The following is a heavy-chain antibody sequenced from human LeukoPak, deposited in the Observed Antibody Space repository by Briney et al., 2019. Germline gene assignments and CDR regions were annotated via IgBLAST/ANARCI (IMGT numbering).Heavy chain of an antibody. J-gene: IGHJ4*02. D-gene: IGHD3-10*01. V-gene: IGHV3-23*01. CDR2: ISGSGGST. CDR1: GFTFSSYA. Sequence: PGGSLRLSCAASGFTFSSYAMSWVRQAPGKGLEWVSAISGSGGSTYYADSVKGRFTISRDNSKNTLYLQMNSLRAEDTAVYYCAKDRDDCVLWFGELLCAARSNSSPTIGYWGQGTLVTVS. CDR3: AKDRDDCVLWFGELLCAARSNSSPTIGY.